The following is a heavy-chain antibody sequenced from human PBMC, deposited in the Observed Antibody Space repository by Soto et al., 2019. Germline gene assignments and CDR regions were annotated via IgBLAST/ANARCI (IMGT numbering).Heavy chain of an antibody. Sequence: ASVKVSCKASGYTFTNFGISWVRQAPGQGLEWMGWISAYNGSTNYAQKLQGRVTITRDTSASTAYMELSSLRSEDTAVYYCARGVAGPLNWFDPWGQGTLVTVSS. CDR1: GYTFTNFG. V-gene: IGHV1-18*01. CDR3: ARGVAGPLNWFDP. J-gene: IGHJ5*02. CDR2: ISAYNGST. D-gene: IGHD6-19*01.